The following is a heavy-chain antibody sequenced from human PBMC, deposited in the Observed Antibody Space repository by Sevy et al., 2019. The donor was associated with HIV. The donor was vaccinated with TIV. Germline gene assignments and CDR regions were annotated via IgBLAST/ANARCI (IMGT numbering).Heavy chain of an antibody. Sequence: GGSLRLSCAASGFTFSSYAMTWFGQAQGKGLEWASAISGSGGYTYYADSVKGRFTISRDNSKKTLDLQMHSLRAEDTAVYYCAKEGYESSGYYHWGQGTLVTVSS. V-gene: IGHV3-23*01. CDR3: AKEGYESSGYYH. CDR2: ISGSGGYT. J-gene: IGHJ5*02. D-gene: IGHD3-22*01. CDR1: GFTFSSYA.